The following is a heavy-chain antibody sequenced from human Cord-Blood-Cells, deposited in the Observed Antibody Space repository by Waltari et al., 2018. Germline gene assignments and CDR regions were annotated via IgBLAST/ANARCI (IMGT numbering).Heavy chain of an antibody. Sequence: QVQLVQSGAEVRKPGASVKVSCKASGGTFSSDAISWVRPAPGQGLEWMGGIIPIFGTANYAQKFQGRVTITADESTSTAYMELSSLRSEDTAVYYCARNSGLNCSSTSCYGHFQHWGQGTLVTVSS. CDR2: IIPIFGTA. CDR1: GGTFSSDA. J-gene: IGHJ1*01. V-gene: IGHV1-69*01. D-gene: IGHD2-2*01. CDR3: ARNSGLNCSSTSCYGHFQH.